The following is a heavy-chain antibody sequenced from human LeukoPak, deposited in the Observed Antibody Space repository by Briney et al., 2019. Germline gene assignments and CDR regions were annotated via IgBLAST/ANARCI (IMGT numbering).Heavy chain of an antibody. Sequence: SETLSLTCAVSGVSISSSNSYWGWIRQPPGKGLEWIGSIYYSGNTYYNASLKSRVTISVDTSKNQFSLKVTSVTAADTAVYYCARDTRTAQGFDYWGQGILVTVSS. V-gene: IGHV4-39*02. CDR3: ARDTRTAQGFDY. CDR2: IYYSGNT. J-gene: IGHJ4*02. D-gene: IGHD2-15*01. CDR1: GVSISSSNSY.